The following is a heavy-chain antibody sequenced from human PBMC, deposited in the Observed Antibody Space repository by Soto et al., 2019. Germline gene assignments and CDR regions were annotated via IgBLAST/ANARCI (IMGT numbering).Heavy chain of an antibody. Sequence: ASVKVSCKASGYTFTGYYMHWVRQAPGQGLEWMGWINPNSGGTNYAQKFQGWVTMTRDTSISTAYMELSRLRSDDTAVYYSARGSSSYPYYYYMDVWGKGTTVTVSS. CDR2: INPNSGGT. V-gene: IGHV1-2*04. D-gene: IGHD6-6*01. CDR1: GYTFTGYY. CDR3: ARGSSSYPYYYYMDV. J-gene: IGHJ6*03.